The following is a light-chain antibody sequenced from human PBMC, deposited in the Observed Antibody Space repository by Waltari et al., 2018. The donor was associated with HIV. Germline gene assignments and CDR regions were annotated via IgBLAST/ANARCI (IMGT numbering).Light chain of an antibody. V-gene: IGLV10-54*01. CDR2: RRN. CDR3: AAWDTSLSTWV. J-gene: IGLJ3*02. CDR1: SNNVGLQG. Sequence: QAGLTQPPSVSKGLGQTATLNCTGHSNNVGLQGATWLPQHQGHQPKLVSSRRNNRPSGISDRLSASKSGNTASLTFTGLQPEDEADYYCAAWDTSLSTWVFGGGTKLTVL.